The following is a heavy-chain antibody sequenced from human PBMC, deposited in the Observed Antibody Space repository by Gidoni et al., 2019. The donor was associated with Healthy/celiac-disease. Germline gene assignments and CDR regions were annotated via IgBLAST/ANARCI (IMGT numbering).Heavy chain of an antibody. CDR1: GFTFSSYS. Sequence: EVQLVESGGGLVQPGGSLRLSCAASGFTFSSYSMNWVRQAPGKGLEWVSYISSSSSTIYYADSVKGRFTISRDNAKNSLYLQMNSLRAEDTAVYYCARDRRSSSWYEAFDIWGQGTMVTVSS. J-gene: IGHJ3*02. CDR3: ARDRRSSSWYEAFDI. V-gene: IGHV3-48*01. D-gene: IGHD6-13*01. CDR2: ISSSSSTI.